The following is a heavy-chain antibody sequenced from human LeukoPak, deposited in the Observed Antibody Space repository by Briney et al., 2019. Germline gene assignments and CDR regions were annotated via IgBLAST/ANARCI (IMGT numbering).Heavy chain of an antibody. CDR2: MKHNSGHT. V-gene: IGHV1-8*01. Sequence: ASVRVSSTPSVYTFTTYDIIWVGQASGQGLEWMGWMKHNSGHTGYAQKFQGRVTMARSTSIRTAYMELTSLTSEDSAVYYCARSIVGVRKRNDYWGQGTLVTVSS. CDR1: VYTFTTYD. J-gene: IGHJ4*02. CDR3: ARSIVGVRKRNDY. D-gene: IGHD1-26*01.